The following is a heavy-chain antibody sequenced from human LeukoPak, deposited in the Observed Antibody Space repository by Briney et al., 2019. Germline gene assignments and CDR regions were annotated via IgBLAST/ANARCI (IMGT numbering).Heavy chain of an antibody. CDR2: ISYDGSNK. CDR3: AKDSSSSEGSFDY. CDR1: GFTFSSYG. Sequence: PGRSLRLSCAASGFTFSSYGMHWVRQAPGKGLEWVAVISYDGSNKYYADSVKGRFTISRDNSKNTLYLQMNSLRAEDTAVYYCAKDSSSSEGSFDYWGQGTLVTVSS. J-gene: IGHJ4*02. V-gene: IGHV3-30*18. D-gene: IGHD6-13*01.